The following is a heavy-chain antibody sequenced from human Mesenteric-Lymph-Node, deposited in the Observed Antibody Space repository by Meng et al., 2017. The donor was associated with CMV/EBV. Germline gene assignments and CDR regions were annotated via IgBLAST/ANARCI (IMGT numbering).Heavy chain of an antibody. CDR1: GFTFSSYT. Sequence: LSLTCAASGFTFSSYTMHWVRQAPARGLEWVAVISYDGSNKYYADSVKGRFTIPRDNSKNTLYLQMNRLSAEDTAVYYCARVRYSYGSNWFDPWGQGTLVTVSS. D-gene: IGHD5-18*01. J-gene: IGHJ5*02. CDR2: ISYDGSNK. V-gene: IGHV3-30-3*01. CDR3: ARVRYSYGSNWFDP.